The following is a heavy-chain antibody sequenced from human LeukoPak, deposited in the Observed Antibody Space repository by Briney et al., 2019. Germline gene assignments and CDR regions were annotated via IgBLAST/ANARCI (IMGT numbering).Heavy chain of an antibody. CDR3: ARVLWFGELFY. CDR2: IYYSRST. V-gene: IGHV4-39*07. D-gene: IGHD3-10*01. CDR1: GGSISSSSYY. J-gene: IGHJ4*02. Sequence: SETLSLTCTVSGGSISSSSYYWGWIRQPPGKGLEWIVSIYYSRSTYYNPSLKSRVTIAVDTSKNQFSLKLSSVTAADTAVYYCARVLWFGELFYWGQGTLVTVSS.